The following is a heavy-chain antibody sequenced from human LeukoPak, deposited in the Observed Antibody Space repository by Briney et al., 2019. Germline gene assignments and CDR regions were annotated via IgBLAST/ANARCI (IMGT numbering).Heavy chain of an antibody. CDR3: ASGSGGYSAY. V-gene: IGHV3-33*01. J-gene: IGHJ4*02. CDR1: GFTFSSYG. Sequence: PGGSLRLSCAASGFTFSSYGMPWVRQAPGKGLEWVAVIWYDGSNKYYADSVKGRFTISRDNSKNTLYLQMNSLRAEDTAVYYCASGSGGYSAYWGQGTLVTVSS. D-gene: IGHD3-22*01. CDR2: IWYDGSNK.